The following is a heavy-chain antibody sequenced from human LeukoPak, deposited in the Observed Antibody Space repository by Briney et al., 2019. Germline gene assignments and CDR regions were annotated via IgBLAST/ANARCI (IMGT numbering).Heavy chain of an antibody. CDR3: ARRAMSSGYDGWYFDL. Sequence: SETLSLTCTVSGDSISTSNSYWGWIRQPPGKGLEWIGSIYYSGNTYYNASLKSRVTISVDTSKNQFSLKLSSVTAADTAVYYCARRAMSSGYDGWYFDLWGRGTLVTVSS. CDR1: GDSISTSNSY. D-gene: IGHD3-22*01. J-gene: IGHJ2*01. V-gene: IGHV4-39*01. CDR2: IYYSGNT.